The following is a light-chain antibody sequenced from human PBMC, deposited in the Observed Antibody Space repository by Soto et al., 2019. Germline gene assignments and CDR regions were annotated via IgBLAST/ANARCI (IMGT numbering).Light chain of an antibody. V-gene: IGKV1-39*01. CDR2: AAS. Sequence: DIPMTQSPSSLSASVGDRVTITCRASQSISSYLNWYQQKPGKAPKLLIYAASSLQSGVPSRFSGSGSGTDFTLTISSLQPEDFATYYWQQCYSTPWTFGQGTKVEIK. CDR1: QSISSY. CDR3: QQCYSTPWT. J-gene: IGKJ1*01.